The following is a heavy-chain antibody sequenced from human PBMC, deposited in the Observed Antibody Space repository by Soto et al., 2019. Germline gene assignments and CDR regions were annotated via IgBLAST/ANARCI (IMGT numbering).Heavy chain of an antibody. CDR3: ARPEGPDAFEM. Sequence: EVQLLQSGGGLVRPGGSLRLSCAASGFTFSSFAMNWVRQAPGKGLEWVSVISGGGYTTDYADSVKGRFTISRDNSQNMLYLQMTSLRAEDTAVYYCARPEGPDAFEMWGPGTMVTVSP. CDR2: ISGGGYTT. CDR1: GFTFSSFA. V-gene: IGHV3-23*01. J-gene: IGHJ3*02.